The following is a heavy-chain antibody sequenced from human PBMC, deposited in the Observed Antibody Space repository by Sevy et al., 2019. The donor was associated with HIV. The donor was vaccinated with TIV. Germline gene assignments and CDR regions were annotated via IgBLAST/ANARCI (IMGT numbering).Heavy chain of an antibody. D-gene: IGHD2-2*01. CDR2: IKIDGSEK. V-gene: IGHV3-7*03. CDR3: ARDCSSTSCLWGMDV. CDR1: GFTFRSYW. J-gene: IGHJ6*02. Sequence: GGSLRLSCVASGFTFRSYWMSWVRQAPGKGLEWVANIKIDGSEKYYVDSVKGRLTISRDNAKNSLYMQMNGLSAEDTAVYYCARDCSSTSCLWGMDVWGQGTTVTVSS.